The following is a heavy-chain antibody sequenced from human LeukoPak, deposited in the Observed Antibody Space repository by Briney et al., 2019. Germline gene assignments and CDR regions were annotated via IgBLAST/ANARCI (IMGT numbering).Heavy chain of an antibody. J-gene: IGHJ4*02. CDR1: RYLITNGHY. CDR2: VFHSGST. CDR3: ARSMEETTVFGVVIIHFDS. D-gene: IGHD3-3*01. Sequence: PSETLSLTCAVSRYLITNGHYWGWIRQSPGKGLEWIGSVFHSGSTYYNPSLKSRVTISVDTSKNQFSLKLSSVTAADTAVYYCARSMEETTVFGVVIIHFDSWGQGTPVTVSS. V-gene: IGHV4-38-2*01.